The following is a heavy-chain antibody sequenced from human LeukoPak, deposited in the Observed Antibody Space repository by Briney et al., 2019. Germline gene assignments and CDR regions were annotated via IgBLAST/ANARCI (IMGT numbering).Heavy chain of an antibody. J-gene: IGHJ4*02. D-gene: IGHD6-13*01. V-gene: IGHV4-39*07. Sequence: SETLSLTCTVSGGSISSSSYYWGWIRQPPGKGLEWIGNIYFGGSTYYNPSLKSRVTISIDTSKKHFSLKLSSVTAADTAVYYCARRAAGDYFDYWGQGNLVTVSS. CDR3: ARRAAGDYFDY. CDR1: GGSISSSSYY. CDR2: IYFGGST.